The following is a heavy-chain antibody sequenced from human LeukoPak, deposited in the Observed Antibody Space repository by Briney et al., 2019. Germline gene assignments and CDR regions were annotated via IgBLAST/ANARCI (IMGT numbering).Heavy chain of an antibody. CDR3: ASLDRYSSSDY. D-gene: IGHD6-6*01. Sequence: SVKVPCKASGGTFSSYAISWVRQAPGQGLEWMGRIIPIFGTANYAQRFQGRVTITTDESTSTAYMELSSLSSEHTAVYYCASLDRYSSSDYGGQGTLVTVSS. J-gene: IGHJ4*02. CDR1: GGTFSSYA. CDR2: IIPIFGTA. V-gene: IGHV1-69*05.